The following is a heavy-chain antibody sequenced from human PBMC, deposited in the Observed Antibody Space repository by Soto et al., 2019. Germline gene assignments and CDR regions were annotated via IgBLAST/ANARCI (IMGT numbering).Heavy chain of an antibody. CDR1: GFTFSNYD. V-gene: IGHV3-33*01. J-gene: IGHJ4*02. CDR3: ARDFGRLQNLDY. D-gene: IGHD3-3*01. CDR2: MYYTGTNI. Sequence: PGGSLRLSCAASGFTFSNYDMHWVRQAPGKGLEGVAVMYYTGTNIYYADSVKGRFTISRDNSKSTVYLQMNSLSAEDTAVYYCARDFGRLQNLDYWGQGTLVTVSS.